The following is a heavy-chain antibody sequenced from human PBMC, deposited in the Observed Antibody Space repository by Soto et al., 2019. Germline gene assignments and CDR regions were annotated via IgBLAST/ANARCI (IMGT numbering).Heavy chain of an antibody. CDR2: IYHSGST. D-gene: IGHD2-15*01. CDR1: AGSISGGGYS. CDR3: ARGQVVAAQH. J-gene: IGHJ4*02. Sequence: LSRTFSVTAGSISGGGYSCSWIRQPPGKGLEWIVYIYHSGSTYYNPSLKSRVTISVDRSKNQFSLKLSSVPAADTAVYYCARGQVVAAQHCGQGTVITVSS. V-gene: IGHV4-30-2*01.